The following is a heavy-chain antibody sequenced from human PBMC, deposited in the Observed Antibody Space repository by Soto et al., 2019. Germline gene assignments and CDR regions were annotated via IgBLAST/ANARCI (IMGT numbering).Heavy chain of an antibody. CDR1: GFSFSAYT. CDR2: ISFGGNSK. J-gene: IGHJ6*02. D-gene: IGHD6-13*01. V-gene: IGHV3-30-3*01. CDR3: ARAGYSSSQGDYFYGMDV. Sequence: QVQLAESGGGVVQPGRSLRLSCAASGFSFSAYTMHWVRQVPGKGLEWVAVISFGGNSKYYADSVKGRFTISRDNSDNTLYLQMNNLREDDTALYYCARAGYSSSQGDYFYGMDVWGQGTTVTVSS.